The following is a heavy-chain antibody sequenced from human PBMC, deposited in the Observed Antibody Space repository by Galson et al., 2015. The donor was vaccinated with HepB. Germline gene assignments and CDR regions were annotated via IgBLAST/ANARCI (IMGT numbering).Heavy chain of an antibody. CDR1: GFTFSSYW. J-gene: IGHJ4*02. V-gene: IGHV3-74*01. Sequence: SLRLSCAASGFTFSSYWMHWVRQAPGKGLVWVSRINSDGSSTSYADSVKGRFTISRDNAKNTLYLQMNSLRAEDTAVYYCARVGSGSDYDYWGQGTLVTVSS. D-gene: IGHD3-10*01. CDR3: ARVGSGSDYDY. CDR2: INSDGSST.